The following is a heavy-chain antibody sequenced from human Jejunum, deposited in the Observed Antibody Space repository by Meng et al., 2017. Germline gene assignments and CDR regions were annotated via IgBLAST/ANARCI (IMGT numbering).Heavy chain of an antibody. J-gene: IGHJ3*02. CDR3: ARGLVTMIVVDI. Sequence: ASVKVSCKASGYSLTAYYMHWVRQAPGQGLEWMGWINPNSGTTVYAQKFQGRVTMTRDTSMGTVYMELSSLRSDDTAVYFCARGLVTMIVVDIWGQGTTVTVSS. CDR2: INPNSGTT. CDR1: GYSLTAYY. V-gene: IGHV1-2*02. D-gene: IGHD3-22*01.